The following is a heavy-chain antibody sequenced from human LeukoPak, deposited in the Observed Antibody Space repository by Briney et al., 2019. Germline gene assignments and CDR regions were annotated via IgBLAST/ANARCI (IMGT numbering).Heavy chain of an antibody. CDR3: ATLSMRYCTGGSCQGDAFDI. V-gene: IGHV1-2*02. CDR1: GYTFTGYY. CDR2: INPNSGGT. Sequence: GASVKVSCKASGYTFTGYYMHWVRQAPGQGLEWMGWINPNSGGTNYAQKFQGRVTMTRDTSISTAYMELSRLRSDDTAVYYCATLSMRYCTGGSCQGDAFDIWGQGTMVTVSS. J-gene: IGHJ3*02. D-gene: IGHD2-15*01.